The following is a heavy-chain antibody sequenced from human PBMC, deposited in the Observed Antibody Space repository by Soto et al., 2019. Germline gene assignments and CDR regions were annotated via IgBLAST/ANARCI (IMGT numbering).Heavy chain of an antibody. D-gene: IGHD5-18*01. Sequence: AGGSLRLSCAASGFTFSSYWMSWVRQAPGKGLEWVANIKQDGSEKYYVDSVKGRFTISRDNAKNSLYLQMNSLRAEDTAVYYCARDPLWGTAMVLWYFDLWGRGTLVTVSS. J-gene: IGHJ2*01. V-gene: IGHV3-7*01. CDR2: IKQDGSEK. CDR3: ARDPLWGTAMVLWYFDL. CDR1: GFTFSSYW.